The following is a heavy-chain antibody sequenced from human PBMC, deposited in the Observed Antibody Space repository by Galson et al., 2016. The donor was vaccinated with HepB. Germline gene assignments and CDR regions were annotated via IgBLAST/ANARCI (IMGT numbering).Heavy chain of an antibody. CDR3: TRTISATAGID. V-gene: IGHV3-7*01. CDR2: IKQDGNEK. Sequence: SLRLSCAASGFTFSNYGMSWVRQAPGKGLEWVANIKQDGNEKYYVDAVRGRCTISRDNAMNSLYLHMSSLRAEDTALYYCTRTISATAGIDWGQGTLVTVST. J-gene: IGHJ4*02. CDR1: GFTFSNYG. D-gene: IGHD6-13*01.